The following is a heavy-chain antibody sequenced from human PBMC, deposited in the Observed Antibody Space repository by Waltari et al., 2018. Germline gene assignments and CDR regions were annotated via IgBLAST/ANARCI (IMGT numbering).Heavy chain of an antibody. CDR3: AKARVPTKGDYFDY. CDR2: ISGSGGRK. J-gene: IGHJ4*02. CDR1: GFTFSSYA. Sequence: EVQLVESGGGLVQPGGSLRLSCAASGFTFSSYAMSWVRQAPGKGLEWVSAISGSGGRKDYADSGKGRFTISRDNSKNTLYLQMNSLRAEDTAVYYCAKARVPTKGDYFDYWGQGTLVTVSS. V-gene: IGHV3-23*04. D-gene: IGHD3-16*01.